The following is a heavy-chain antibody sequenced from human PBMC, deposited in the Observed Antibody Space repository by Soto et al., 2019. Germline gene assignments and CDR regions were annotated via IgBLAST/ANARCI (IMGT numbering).Heavy chain of an antibody. CDR3: AAASSRVSSVVAAY. D-gene: IGHD3-10*01. V-gene: IGHV1-46*01. Sequence: XSEKVSFKASNDSLSSDCIHWVRQGPGEGLEWMGIINPGHNSASYSKDFQGRLTLTSDMPSRTVYMQLSNLRTDDTAVYYCAAASSRVSSVVAAYWGQGTRVTVSS. CDR2: INPGHNSA. J-gene: IGHJ4*02. CDR1: NDSLSSDC.